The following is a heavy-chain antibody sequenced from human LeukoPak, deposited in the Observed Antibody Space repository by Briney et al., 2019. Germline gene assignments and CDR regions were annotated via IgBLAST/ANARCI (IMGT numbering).Heavy chain of an antibody. CDR1: GFTLSTYY. CDR2: ISTSGSTI. Sequence: GRSLRLSCSATGFTLSTYYINWVRQAPGKGLEWLSFISTSGSTIYYADSVKGRFTVSRDNAKNSLYLQMNSLSAEDTAVYYCARVVGYYGSGNFYFDCWGQGTLVTVSS. CDR3: ARVVGYYGSGNFYFDC. V-gene: IGHV3-48*03. D-gene: IGHD3-10*01. J-gene: IGHJ4*02.